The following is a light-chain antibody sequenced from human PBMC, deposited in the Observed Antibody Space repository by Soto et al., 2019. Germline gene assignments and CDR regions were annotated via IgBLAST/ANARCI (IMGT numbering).Light chain of an antibody. Sequence: DVLMTQSPLSLPVTLGQPASISCRSSQSLVYSDGITYLNWFHQRPGQSPRRLIYKVSKRDSGVPDRVSGSGSGTDFTLKISRVEAEDVGLYYCMQGPLWPLTFGGGTKVEIK. CDR1: QSLVYSDGITY. CDR3: MQGPLWPLT. V-gene: IGKV2-30*01. J-gene: IGKJ4*01. CDR2: KVS.